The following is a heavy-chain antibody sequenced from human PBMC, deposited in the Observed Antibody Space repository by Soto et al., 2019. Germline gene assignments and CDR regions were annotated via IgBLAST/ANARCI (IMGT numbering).Heavy chain of an antibody. J-gene: IGHJ4*02. Sequence: QVQLVQSGAEVMEPGSSVKVSCKASGGTFSSYRINWVRQAPGQGLEWVGGIVPIYRTADYAQKFQGRVSITADESARTTYLELSSLKSQDTAVYYCARDSGAKLSSSWGQGTLGTVSS. CDR3: ARDSGAKLSSS. D-gene: IGHD6-13*01. CDR2: IVPIYRTA. CDR1: GGTFSSYR. V-gene: IGHV1-69*01.